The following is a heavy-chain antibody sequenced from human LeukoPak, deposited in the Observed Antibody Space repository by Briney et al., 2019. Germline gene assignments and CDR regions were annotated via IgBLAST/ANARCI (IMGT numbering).Heavy chain of an antibody. D-gene: IGHD3-22*01. J-gene: IGHJ4*02. CDR1: GDSISSGSYY. CDR3: ARLGYYYDSSAKGAFDY. CDR2: IYYAGST. V-gene: IGHV4-39*01. Sequence: SETLSLTCTVSGDSISSGSYYWGWLRQPQGKGLVWIASIYYAGSTYYNPSLKSLATISVDTSNTQYSQKLSSVTAADTAVYNCARLGYYYDSSAKGAFDYWGQGTLVTVSS.